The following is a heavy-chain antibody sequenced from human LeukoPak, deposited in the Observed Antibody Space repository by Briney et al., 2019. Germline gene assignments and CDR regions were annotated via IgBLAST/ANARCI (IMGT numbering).Heavy chain of an antibody. D-gene: IGHD2-8*02. CDR1: GGSVSSRSHY. CDR3: ARLPTDLLAFDY. Sequence: SETLSLTCSVSGGSVSSRSHYWGWIRQPPGKGLGWIGSIYYSGSTYYAPSLKSRVTVSVDTSKNQFSLKLSSVTAADTAVYYCARLPTDLLAFDYWGQGTLVTVSS. V-gene: IGHV4-39*01. CDR2: IYYSGST. J-gene: IGHJ4*02.